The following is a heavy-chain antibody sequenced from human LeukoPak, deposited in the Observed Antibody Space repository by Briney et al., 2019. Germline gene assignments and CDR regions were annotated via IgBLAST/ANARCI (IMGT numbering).Heavy chain of an antibody. CDR1: GYTFTGYY. CDR2: INPNSGGT. Sequence: ASVKVSCKASGYTFTGYYMHWVRQAPGQGLEWMGRINPNSGGTNYAQKFQGRVTMTRDTSISTAYMELSRLRSDDTAVYYCAARHSSGYYRYFDYWGQGTLVTVPS. V-gene: IGHV1-2*06. J-gene: IGHJ4*02. D-gene: IGHD3-22*01. CDR3: AARHSSGYYRYFDY.